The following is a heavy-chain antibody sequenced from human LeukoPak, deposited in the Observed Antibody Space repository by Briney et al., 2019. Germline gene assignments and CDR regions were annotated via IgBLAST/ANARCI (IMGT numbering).Heavy chain of an antibody. J-gene: IGHJ6*02. V-gene: IGHV1-18*01. CDR3: ARGGYCSGGSCYPYYYYYGMDV. CDR2: ISAYNGNT. CDR1: GYTFTSYG. Sequence: ASVKVSCKASGYTFTSYGISWVRQAPGQGLEWTGWISAYNGNTNYAQKLQGRVTMTTDTSTSTAYMELRSLRSDDTAVYYCARGGYCSGGSCYPYYYYYGMDVWGQGTTVTVSS. D-gene: IGHD2-15*01.